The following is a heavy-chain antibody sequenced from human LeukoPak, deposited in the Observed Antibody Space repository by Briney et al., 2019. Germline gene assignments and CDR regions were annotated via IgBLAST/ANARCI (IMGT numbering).Heavy chain of an antibody. CDR1: GFTFSSYA. V-gene: IGHV3-23*01. Sequence: GGSLRLSCAASGFTFSSYAMSWVRQAPGKGLEWVSAISGSGGSTYYADSVKGRFTISRDNSKNTLYLQMNSLRAEDTAVYYCAPLSGGSYYYFDYWGQGTLVTVSS. CDR3: APLSGGSYYYFDY. J-gene: IGHJ4*02. CDR2: ISGSGGST. D-gene: IGHD1-26*01.